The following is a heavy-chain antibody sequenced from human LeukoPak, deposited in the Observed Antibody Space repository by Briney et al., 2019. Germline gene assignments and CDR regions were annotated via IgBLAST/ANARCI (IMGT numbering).Heavy chain of an antibody. Sequence: PGGSLRLSCAASGFTFNDYYMSWIRQAPGKGLEWLSYINIGGTNTHYADSVKGRFTISRDNAKKSLYLEMNNLRAEDTAVYYCARDGPFPRQWPPDYWGQGTLVTVSS. J-gene: IGHJ4*02. CDR3: ARDGPFPRQWPPDY. D-gene: IGHD6-19*01. CDR1: GFTFNDYY. V-gene: IGHV3-11*01. CDR2: INIGGTNT.